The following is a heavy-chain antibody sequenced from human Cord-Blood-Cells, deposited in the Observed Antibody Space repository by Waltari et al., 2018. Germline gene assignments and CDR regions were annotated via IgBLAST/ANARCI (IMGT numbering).Heavy chain of an antibody. Sequence: RQAPGQGLEWMGWINPNSGGTNYAQKFQGWVTMTRDTSISTAYMELSRLRSDDTAVYYCARASLTGDDAFDIWGQGTMVTVSS. CDR3: ARASLTGDDAFDI. D-gene: IGHD7-27*01. J-gene: IGHJ3*02. V-gene: IGHV1-2*04. CDR2: INPNSGGT.